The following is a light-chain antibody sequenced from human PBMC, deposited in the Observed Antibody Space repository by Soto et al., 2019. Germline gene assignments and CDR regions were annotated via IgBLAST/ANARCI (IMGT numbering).Light chain of an antibody. V-gene: IGLV2-11*01. CDR3: ISYTSSSTLL. J-gene: IGLJ1*01. CDR2: DVT. CDR1: SSDVGGYSY. Sequence: QSALTQPHSVSGSPGQSVTISCAGTSSDVGGYSYVSWYQQHPGKAPELIIYDVTERPSGVPDRFSGSKSGNTASLTISGLQAEDEADYYCISYTSSSTLLFGTGTKVTVL.